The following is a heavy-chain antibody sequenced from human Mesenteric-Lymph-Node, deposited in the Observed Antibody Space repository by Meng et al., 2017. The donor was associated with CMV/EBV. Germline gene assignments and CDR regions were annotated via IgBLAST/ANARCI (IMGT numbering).Heavy chain of an antibody. Sequence: SCRASGYTFNSYDINWVRQATGQGLEWMGWISAYNGNTRYAQKFQDRVTMTTDTSTTTAYMELRSLGSDDTAVYYCARDGALGYFQHWGQGTLVTVSS. CDR2: ISAYNGNT. V-gene: IGHV1-18*04. D-gene: IGHD1-26*01. CDR1: GYTFNSYD. J-gene: IGHJ1*01. CDR3: ARDGALGYFQH.